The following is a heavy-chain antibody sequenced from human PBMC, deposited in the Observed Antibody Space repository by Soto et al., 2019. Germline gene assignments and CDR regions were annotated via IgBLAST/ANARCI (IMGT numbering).Heavy chain of an antibody. J-gene: IGHJ2*01. CDR2: IYWDDDK. CDR3: AHRGGGIVDWYFDL. V-gene: IGHV2-5*02. Sequence: QITLNESGPTLVKPTQTLTLTCTFSGFSLGTYGVGVGWIRQPPGKALEWLALIYWDDDKRYSPSLKSRLIITKDTSKRQVFLTLTNMDPVDTATYYCAHRGGGIVDWYFDLWGRGTPVIVSS. D-gene: IGHD1-26*01. CDR1: GFSLGTYGVG.